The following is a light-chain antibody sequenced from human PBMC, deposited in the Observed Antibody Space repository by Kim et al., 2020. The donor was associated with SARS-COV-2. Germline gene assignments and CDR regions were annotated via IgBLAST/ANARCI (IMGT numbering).Light chain of an antibody. V-gene: IGKV1-5*03. CDR2: KAS. J-gene: IGKJ2*01. CDR3: QQYITYSYT. CDR1: QSISTW. Sequence: DIQMTQSPSTLSASVGDRVTITCRASQSISTWLAWYQQKPGKAPKVLIYKASSLKNGVPSRFSGSGSGTEFTLTISGLQPDDFATYYCQQYITYSYTFGQGTKLEI.